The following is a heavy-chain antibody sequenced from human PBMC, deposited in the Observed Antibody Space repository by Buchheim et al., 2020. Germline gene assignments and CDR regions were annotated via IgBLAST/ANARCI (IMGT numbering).Heavy chain of an antibody. D-gene: IGHD3-22*01. Sequence: DVQLLESGGGLAQPGGSLRLSCAASGFTFSSNLMSWVRQAPGKGLEWVSTINVAGTTFYADPVKGRFTISRDNSKNTLYLQMNSLRDEDTAVYYCASWGYYDSSGYYYDYYYGMDVWGQGTT. V-gene: IGHV3-23*01. CDR3: ASWGYYDSSGYYYDYYYGMDV. J-gene: IGHJ6*02. CDR2: INVAGTT. CDR1: GFTFSSNL.